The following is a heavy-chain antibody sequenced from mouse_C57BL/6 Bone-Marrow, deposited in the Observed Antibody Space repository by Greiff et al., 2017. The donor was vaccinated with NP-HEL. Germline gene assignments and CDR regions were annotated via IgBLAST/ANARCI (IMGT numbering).Heavy chain of an antibody. CDR2: IYPGSGNT. Sequence: QVQLQQSGPELVKPGASVKISCKASGYSFTSYYIHWVKQRPGQGLEWIGWIYPGSGNTKYNEKFKGKATLTADTSSSTAYMQLSSLTSEDSAVYYCARGYYYWYFDVWGTGTTVTVSS. CDR1: GYSFTSYY. J-gene: IGHJ1*03. CDR3: ARGYYYWYFDV. V-gene: IGHV1-66*01. D-gene: IGHD1-1*01.